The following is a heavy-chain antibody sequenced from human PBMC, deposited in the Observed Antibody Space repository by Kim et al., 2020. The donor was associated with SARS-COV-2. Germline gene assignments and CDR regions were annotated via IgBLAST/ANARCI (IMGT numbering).Heavy chain of an antibody. CDR3: ARSALFRTFDI. V-gene: IGHV4-4*09. CDR2: ST. Sequence: STTSNPPLTSRVTISIAQSKNQFSLKLSSVTAADTAVYYCARSALFRTFDIWGQGTMVTVSS. D-gene: IGHD2-21*01. J-gene: IGHJ3*02.